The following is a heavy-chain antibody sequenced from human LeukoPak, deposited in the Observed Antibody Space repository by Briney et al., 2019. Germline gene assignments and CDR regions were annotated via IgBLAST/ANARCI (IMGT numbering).Heavy chain of an antibody. Sequence: GGSLRLSCAASGFTFSDSWMSWVRQAPGKGLEWVANMNQDGSEKDYVDSVKGRFTISRDNAKNSLYLQMNSLRAEDTAVYYCARDERSYDFWSGYSYWGQGTLVTVSS. CDR1: GFTFSDSW. CDR3: ARDERSYDFWSGYSY. J-gene: IGHJ4*02. CDR2: MNQDGSEK. D-gene: IGHD3-3*01. V-gene: IGHV3-7*01.